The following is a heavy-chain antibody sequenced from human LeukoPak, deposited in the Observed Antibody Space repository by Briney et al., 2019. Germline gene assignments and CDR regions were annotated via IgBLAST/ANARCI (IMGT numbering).Heavy chain of an antibody. Sequence: GGSLRLSCAASGFTFSSYAMSWVRQAPGKGLEWVSSISSSTSYIYYADSVKGRFTISRDNAKNSLYLQMNSLRAEDTAVYYCARKAARYGYYFDYWGQGTLVTVSS. CDR2: ISSSTSYI. CDR1: GFTFSSYA. D-gene: IGHD6-6*01. J-gene: IGHJ4*02. V-gene: IGHV3-21*01. CDR3: ARKAARYGYYFDY.